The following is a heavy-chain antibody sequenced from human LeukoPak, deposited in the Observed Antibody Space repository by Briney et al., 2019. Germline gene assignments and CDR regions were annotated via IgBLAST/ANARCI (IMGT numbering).Heavy chain of an antibody. D-gene: IGHD5-18*01. Sequence: TSSETLSLTCTVSGASIRSYYWSWIRQPPGRGLEWIGYMYNSGSTYYNPSLKSRVTISVDTSKNQFSLKLSSVTAADTAVYYCARDGYTIQLWPRGFDYWGQGTLVTVSS. V-gene: IGHV4-59*12. CDR1: GASIRSYY. J-gene: IGHJ4*02. CDR2: MYNSGST. CDR3: ARDGYTIQLWPRGFDY.